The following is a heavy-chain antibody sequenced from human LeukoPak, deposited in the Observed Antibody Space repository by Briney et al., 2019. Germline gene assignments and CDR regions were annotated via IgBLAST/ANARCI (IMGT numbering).Heavy chain of an antibody. CDR3: ARDRGVGGRFFDI. J-gene: IGHJ4*02. V-gene: IGHV4-59*01. CDR1: GGSISSYY. D-gene: IGHD6-19*01. CDR2: IYYSGST. Sequence: SETLSLTCTVSGGSISSYYWSWIRQPPGKGLEWIGYIYYSGSTNYNPSLKSRVTISVDTSKNQFSLKLSSVTAADTAVYYCARDRGVGGRFFDIWGQGILLSVSS.